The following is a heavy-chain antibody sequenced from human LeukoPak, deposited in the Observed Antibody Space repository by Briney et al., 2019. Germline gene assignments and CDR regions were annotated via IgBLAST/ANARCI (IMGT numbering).Heavy chain of an antibody. D-gene: IGHD6-13*01. J-gene: IGHJ4*02. V-gene: IGHV3-53*01. CDR2: IYSGGST. Sequence: PGGSLRLSCAASGFTVSSNYMSWVRQAPGKGLEWVSVIYSGGSTYFADSVKGRFTLSRDNTKNTLYLQMNSLRAEDTAVYYCARGIAAVGTFDYWGQGTLVTVSS. CDR3: ARGIAAVGTFDY. CDR1: GFTVSSNY.